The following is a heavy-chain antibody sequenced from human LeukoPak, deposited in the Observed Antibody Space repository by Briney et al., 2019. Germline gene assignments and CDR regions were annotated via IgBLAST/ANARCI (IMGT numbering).Heavy chain of an antibody. Sequence: ASVKVSCKASGGTFSTYEISWVRQAPGQGLEWMGKIIPILGTANYAQKFQGRVTITADESTSTAYMDLSSLRSEDTAVYYCAVGYCSGGSCYSIDYWGQGTLVTVSS. CDR2: IIPILGTA. CDR3: AVGYCSGGSCYSIDY. V-gene: IGHV1-69*11. J-gene: IGHJ4*02. CDR1: GGTFSTYE. D-gene: IGHD2-15*01.